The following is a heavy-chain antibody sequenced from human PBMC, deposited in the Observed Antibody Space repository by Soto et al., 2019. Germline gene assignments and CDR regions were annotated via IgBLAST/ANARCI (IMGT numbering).Heavy chain of an antibody. V-gene: IGHV3-30-3*01. CDR2: ISYDGSNK. CDR1: GFTFSSYA. CDR3: AREGGGN. Sequence: QVQLVESGGGVVQPGRSLRLSCAASGFTFSSYAMHWVRQAPGKGLEWVAVISYDGSNKFYADSVKGRFTISRDNSKNTLYQQMNSLRAEDTAVYYCAREGGGNWGQGTLVTVSS. D-gene: IGHD3-16*01. J-gene: IGHJ4*02.